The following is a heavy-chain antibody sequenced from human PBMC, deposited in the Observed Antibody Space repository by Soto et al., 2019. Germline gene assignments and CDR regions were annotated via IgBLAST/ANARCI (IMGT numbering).Heavy chain of an antibody. Sequence: DVQLLESGGDLVQPGGSLRLSCAASGFIFSNYAMSWVRQAPGKGLEWVSLIRGSGGPTNYADSVKGRFTVSRDNSKTILRLQMNSLRAEDTAVYYCVKDFRVGYDWTHDWGQGTLVTVSS. D-gene: IGHD5-12*01. CDR1: GFIFSNYA. J-gene: IGHJ4*02. V-gene: IGHV3-23*01. CDR2: IRGSGGPT. CDR3: VKDFRVGYDWTHD.